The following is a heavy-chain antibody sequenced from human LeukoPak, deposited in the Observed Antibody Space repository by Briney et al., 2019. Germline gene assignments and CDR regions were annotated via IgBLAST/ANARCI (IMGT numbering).Heavy chain of an antibody. V-gene: IGHV3-43D*03. D-gene: IGHD2-2*01. CDR1: GFTFEDYA. CDR2: ISWDGDST. CDR3: AKGAGLVVPAAVKDNLATAMEPLDY. J-gene: IGHJ4*02. Sequence: GGSLRLSCAASGFTFEDYAMHWVRQAPGKGLEWVSLISWDGDSTYYADSVKGRFTISRDNSKNSLYVQMNSLRTEDTALYFCAKGAGLVVPAAVKDNLATAMEPLDYWGQGTLVTVSS.